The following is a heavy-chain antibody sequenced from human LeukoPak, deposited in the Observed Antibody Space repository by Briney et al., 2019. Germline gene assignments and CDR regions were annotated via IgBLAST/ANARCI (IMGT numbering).Heavy chain of an antibody. CDR3: ARERQLLRGDAFDI. CDR1: GDSVSSNSAA. J-gene: IGHJ3*02. V-gene: IGHV6-1*01. D-gene: IGHD4-11*01. CDR2: TYYRSKWYN. Sequence: SQTLSLTCAISGDSVSSNSAAWNWIRQSPSRGLEWLGRTYYRSKWYNDYAVSVKSRITINPDTSKNQFSLKLTSVTAADTAVYYCARERQLLRGDAFDIWGRGTMVTVSS.